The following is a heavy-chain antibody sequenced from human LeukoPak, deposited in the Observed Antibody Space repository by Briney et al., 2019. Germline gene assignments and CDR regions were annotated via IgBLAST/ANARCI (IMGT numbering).Heavy chain of an antibody. CDR2: ISYDGSNK. V-gene: IGHV3-30-3*01. Sequence: GVSLRLSCAASGFTFSYYTMHWVRQAPGKGLEWVAVISYDGSNKYYADSVKGRFTISRDNSKNTLYLQMNSLRAEDTAVYYCARVVEDYWGQGTLVTVSS. J-gene: IGHJ4*02. CDR1: GFTFSYYT. CDR3: ARVVEDY. D-gene: IGHD2-15*01.